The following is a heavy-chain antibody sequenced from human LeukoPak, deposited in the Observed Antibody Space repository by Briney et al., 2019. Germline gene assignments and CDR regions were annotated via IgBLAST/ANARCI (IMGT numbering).Heavy chain of an antibody. Sequence: ASVKVSCEASGYTFTSHGISWVRQAPGQGLEWMGWISPNNGDTNYAQKFQGRVTLTWDTSFNTAYMDLSRLTSDDTAIYYCARENYGGDFEYWGQGALVTVSS. D-gene: IGHD4-23*01. CDR1: GYTFTSHG. V-gene: IGHV1-18*01. CDR3: ARENYGGDFEY. J-gene: IGHJ4*02. CDR2: ISPNNGDT.